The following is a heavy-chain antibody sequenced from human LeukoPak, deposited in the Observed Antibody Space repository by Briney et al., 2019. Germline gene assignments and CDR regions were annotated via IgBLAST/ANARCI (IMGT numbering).Heavy chain of an antibody. CDR3: AKESPYASGRTYYFDY. CDR1: GFSFSTYA. J-gene: IGHJ4*02. D-gene: IGHD3-10*01. CDR2: INSNGGTT. Sequence: PGGSLRLSCAAPGFSFSTYAMSWVRLAPGRGPEWVSAINSNGGTTYYADPVKGRFTISRDNSKNTVDLQMNSLRAEDTAVYYCAKESPYASGRTYYFDYWGQGTLVTVSS. V-gene: IGHV3-23*01.